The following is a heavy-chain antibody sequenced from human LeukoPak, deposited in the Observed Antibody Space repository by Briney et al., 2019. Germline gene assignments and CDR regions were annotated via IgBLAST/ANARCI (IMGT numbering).Heavy chain of an antibody. J-gene: IGHJ4*02. D-gene: IGHD2-8*02. Sequence: SETLSLTCTVSGGFISSYYWSWIRQPPGKGLEWIGYIYYSGSTNYNPSLKSRVTISVDTSKNQFSLNLSSVTAADTAVYYRASVTGDKRYWGQETLVTVSS. V-gene: IGHV4-59*01. CDR2: IYYSGST. CDR1: GGFISSYY. CDR3: ASVTGDKRY.